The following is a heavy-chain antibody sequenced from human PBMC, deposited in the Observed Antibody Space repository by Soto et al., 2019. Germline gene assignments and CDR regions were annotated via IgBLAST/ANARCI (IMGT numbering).Heavy chain of an antibody. Sequence: GESLKISCKGSGHNFAGYWIAWVRQMPGKGLELMGIIYPSDSDTRYRPSFQGQATISADKSISSAYLQWSSLRASDTAMYYCARGGVSTRTFDYWGQGTPVTVSS. CDR2: IYPSDSDT. D-gene: IGHD3-3*01. J-gene: IGHJ4*02. CDR3: ARGGVSTRTFDY. V-gene: IGHV5-51*01. CDR1: GHNFAGYW.